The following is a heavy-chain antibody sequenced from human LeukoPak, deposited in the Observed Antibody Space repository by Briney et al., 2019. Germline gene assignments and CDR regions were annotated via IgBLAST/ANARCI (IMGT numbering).Heavy chain of an antibody. D-gene: IGHD5-12*01. V-gene: IGHV5-51*01. CDR2: IYPGDSDT. Sequence: GESLQISCKGSGYSFSTYWIAWVRQTPGKDLEWMGIIYPGDSDTRYSPSFQGQVTFSAAKSISTAYLQWSSLKASDTAMYYCARSGYSGYAVDYWGQGTLVTVSS. J-gene: IGHJ4*02. CDR3: ARSGYSGYAVDY. CDR1: GYSFSTYW.